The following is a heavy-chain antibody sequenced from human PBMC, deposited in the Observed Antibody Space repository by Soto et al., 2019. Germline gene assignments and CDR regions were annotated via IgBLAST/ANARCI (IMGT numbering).Heavy chain of an antibody. Sequence: AETLSLTCTFCVGSVRSGSYCWSWIRQPPGKGLEWIGYIYYSGRTNYNPSLKSRVTISADTSKNQFSLKLSSVTAADTAVYYCPGGGGGNTVGATNDCWGQGTMFTGSS. J-gene: IGHJ4*02. CDR3: PGGGGGNTVGATNDC. D-gene: IGHD1-26*01. CDR1: VGSVRSGSYC. V-gene: IGHV4-61*01. CDR2: IYYSGRT.